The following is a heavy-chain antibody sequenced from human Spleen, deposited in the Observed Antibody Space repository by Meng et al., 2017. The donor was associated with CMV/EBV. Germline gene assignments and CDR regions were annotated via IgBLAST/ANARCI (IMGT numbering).Heavy chain of an antibody. Sequence: QVQLVQSGAEVKKPGAAAKDSCKASGYTFTGYSLHWVRQAPGQGLEWMGRINPDSGGANYAQKFQGRVTMTRDTSISTAYMELRRLRFDDTAVYYCARIQRLDNWFDPWGQGTLVTVSS. J-gene: IGHJ5*02. CDR3: ARIQRLDNWFDP. CDR1: GYTFTGYS. CDR2: INPDSGGA. D-gene: IGHD6-25*01. V-gene: IGHV1-2*06.